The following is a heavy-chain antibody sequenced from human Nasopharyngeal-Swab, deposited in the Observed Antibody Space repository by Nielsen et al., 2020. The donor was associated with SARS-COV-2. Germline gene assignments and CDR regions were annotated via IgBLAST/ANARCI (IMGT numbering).Heavy chain of an antibody. CDR3: ARDPDDYYDSSGYGFDI. CDR2: IWYDGSNK. Sequence: GESLKISCAASGFTFSSYGMHWVRQAPGKGLEWVAVIWYDGSNKYYADSVKGRFTISRDNSKNTLYLQMNSLRAEDTAVYYCARDPDDYYDSSGYGFDIWGQGTMVTVSS. V-gene: IGHV3-30*19. J-gene: IGHJ3*02. D-gene: IGHD3-22*01. CDR1: GFTFSSYG.